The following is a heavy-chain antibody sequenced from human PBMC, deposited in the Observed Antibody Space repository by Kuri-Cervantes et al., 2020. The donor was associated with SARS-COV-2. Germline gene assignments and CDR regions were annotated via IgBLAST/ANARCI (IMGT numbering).Heavy chain of an antibody. CDR3: ARGPLPYDILTGYPMDYYYYMDV. CDR2: MNPDTGNA. J-gene: IGHJ6*03. CDR1: GYTFTSYG. D-gene: IGHD3-9*01. Sequence: ASVKVSCKASGYTFTSYGISLVRQAPGQGLEWMGWMNPDTGNAGYAQKFQGRVTLTRITSISTAYMELSRLRSDDTAVYYCARGPLPYDILTGYPMDYYYYMDVWGKGTTVTVSS. V-gene: IGHV1-8*02.